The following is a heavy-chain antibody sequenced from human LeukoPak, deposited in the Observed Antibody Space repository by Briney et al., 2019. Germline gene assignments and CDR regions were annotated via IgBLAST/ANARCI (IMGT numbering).Heavy chain of an antibody. D-gene: IGHD4-17*01. J-gene: IGHJ4*02. CDR2: IWYDGSNK. CDR1: GFTFSSYG. Sequence: GGSLRLSCAASGFTFSSYGMHWVRQAPGKGLEWVAVIWYDGSNKYYADSVKGRFTISRDNSKNTLYLQMNSLRAEDTAVYYCARGRSYGDYVTDYWGQGTLVTVSS. CDR3: ARGRSYGDYVTDY. V-gene: IGHV3-33*01.